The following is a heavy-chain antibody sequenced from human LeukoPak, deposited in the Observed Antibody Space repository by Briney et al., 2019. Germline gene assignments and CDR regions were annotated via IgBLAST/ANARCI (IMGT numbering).Heavy chain of an antibody. CDR2: IIPIFGIA. D-gene: IGHD5-24*01. V-gene: IGHV1-69*04. CDR3: AREVRDGYNPYFDY. J-gene: IGHJ4*02. CDR1: GGTFSSYA. Sequence: SVKVSCKASGGTFSSYAISWVRQAPGQGLEWMGRIIPIFGIANYAQKFQGRVTITADKSTSTAYMELSSLRSEDTAVYYCAREVRDGYNPYFDYWGQGTPVTVSS.